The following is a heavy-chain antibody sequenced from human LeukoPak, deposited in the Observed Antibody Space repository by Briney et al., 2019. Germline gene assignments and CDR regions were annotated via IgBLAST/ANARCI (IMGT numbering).Heavy chain of an antibody. J-gene: IGHJ4*02. CDR2: MNPNNNNT. CDR1: GYTFTSYD. V-gene: IGHV1-8*01. CDR3: ARYPRSNYNFDF. D-gene: IGHD5-24*01. Sequence: ASVKVSCKASGYTFTSYDIYWVRQATGQGLEWMGWMNPNNNNTGYAQKFQGRVTMTRNTSISTAYMELSSLRSEDTAVYYCARYPRSNYNFDFWGQGTLVTVSS.